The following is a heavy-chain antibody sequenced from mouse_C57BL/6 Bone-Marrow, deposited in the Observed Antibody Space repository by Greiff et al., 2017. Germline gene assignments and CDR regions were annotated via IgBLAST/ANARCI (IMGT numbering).Heavy chain of an antibody. CDR3: ARSFYYGLYFDY. V-gene: IGHV1-82*01. D-gene: IGHD2-1*01. CDR1: GYAFSSSW. CDR2: IYPGDGDT. J-gene: IGHJ2*01. Sequence: VQLQQSGPELVKPGASVKIPCKASGYAFSSSWMNWVKQRPGKGLEWIGRIYPGDGDTNYNGKFKGKATLTADKSSSTAYMQLSSLTSEDSAVYFCARSFYYGLYFDYWGQGTTLTVSS.